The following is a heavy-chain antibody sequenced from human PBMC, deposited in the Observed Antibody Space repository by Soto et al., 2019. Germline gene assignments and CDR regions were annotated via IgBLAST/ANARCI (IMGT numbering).Heavy chain of an antibody. J-gene: IGHJ5*01. CDR3: ATGVTGYGTGWTDKPLDS. D-gene: IGHD6-19*01. CDR2: MSFDGSEK. Sequence: QEHMVESGGGMVQPGGSLRLSCRTSEVFFAIYGLYWVRQAPGRGLEWLAYMSFDGSEKHYANSAKGRLTISKDKSESESTFHFEMDSLKSDDTAVYRCATGVTGYGTGWTDKPLDSWGRGTLVIVSS. CDR1: EVFFAIYG. V-gene: IGHV3-33*08.